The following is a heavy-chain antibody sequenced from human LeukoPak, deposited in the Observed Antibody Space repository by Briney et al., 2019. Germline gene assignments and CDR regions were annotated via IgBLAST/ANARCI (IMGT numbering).Heavy chain of an antibody. Sequence: SGGSLSLSCAASGFTFSNYAMSWVRQAPGKGLEWVSVINSSGYSTYYADSVKGRFTISRDNSKNTLYLQTNSLRAEDTAVYYCAKDYGDYAYYFHYWGQGTLVTVSS. CDR3: AKDYGDYAYYFHY. CDR1: GFTFSNYA. CDR2: INSSGYST. D-gene: IGHD4-17*01. J-gene: IGHJ4*02. V-gene: IGHV3-23*01.